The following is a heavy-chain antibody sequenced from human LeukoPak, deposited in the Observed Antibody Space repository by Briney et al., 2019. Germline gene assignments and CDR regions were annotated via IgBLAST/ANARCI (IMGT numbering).Heavy chain of an antibody. Sequence: GGSLRLSCAASGFTFSSYGMHWVRQAPGRGLEWVSVVYSGGNTYYADSVKGRLTISRDISRNVLFLQMDSLRVEDTAVYYCTRWNGGDWYFDLWGRGTLVTVSS. CDR1: GFTFSSYG. CDR2: VYSGGNT. D-gene: IGHD1-1*01. J-gene: IGHJ2*01. CDR3: TRWNGGDWYFDL. V-gene: IGHV3-53*01.